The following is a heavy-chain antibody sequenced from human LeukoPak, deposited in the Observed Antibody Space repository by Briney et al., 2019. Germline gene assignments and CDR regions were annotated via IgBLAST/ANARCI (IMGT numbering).Heavy chain of an antibody. CDR2: IYYSGST. CDR1: GGSISSSSYY. V-gene: IGHV4-39*07. CDR3: AMDWNRGTAAYYFDY. D-gene: IGHD1/OR15-1a*01. J-gene: IGHJ4*02. Sequence: SETLSLTCTVSGGSISSSSYYWGWIRQPPGKGLEWIGSIYYSGSTYYNPSLKSRVTISADTSKKQFSLKLKSVTAADTAVYYCAMDWNRGTAAYYFDYWGQGTLVTVSS.